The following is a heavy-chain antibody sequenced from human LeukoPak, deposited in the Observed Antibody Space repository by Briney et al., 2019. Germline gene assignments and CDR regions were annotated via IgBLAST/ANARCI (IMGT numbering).Heavy chain of an antibody. CDR1: GYTFTSYA. J-gene: IGHJ5*02. CDR2: INADNGNT. CDR3: ARDSHPYYYDSSGSLGANWFDP. Sequence: GASVKVSCKASGYTFTSYAMHWVRQAPGQRLDWMGWINADNGNTKYSQKFQDRVTITRDTSASTAYMELSSLRSEDTAVYYCARDSHPYYYDSSGSLGANWFDPWGQGTLVTVSS. V-gene: IGHV1-3*01. D-gene: IGHD3-22*01.